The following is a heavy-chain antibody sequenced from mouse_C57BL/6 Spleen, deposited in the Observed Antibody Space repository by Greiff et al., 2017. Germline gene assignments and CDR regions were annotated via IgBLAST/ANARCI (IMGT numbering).Heavy chain of an antibody. J-gene: IGHJ2*01. CDR2: INPDNGGT. Sequence: VQLQQSGPELVKPGASVKISCKASGYTFTDYYMNWVKQSHGKSLEWIGDINPDNGGTSYNQKFKGKATLTVDKSSSTAYMERRSLTSADSAVYYCASGYDGSKCYWGKGTTLTGAS. D-gene: IGHD1-1*01. CDR3: ASGYDGSKCY. CDR1: GYTFTDYY. V-gene: IGHV1-26*01.